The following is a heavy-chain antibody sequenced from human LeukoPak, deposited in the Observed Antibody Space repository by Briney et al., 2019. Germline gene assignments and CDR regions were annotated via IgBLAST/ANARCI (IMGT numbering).Heavy chain of an antibody. CDR3: QFGSGSYYNIPDNWFDP. Sequence: GGSLRLSCAASGFTFSSYWMSWVRQAPGKGLEWVANIYQDGSEKYYVDSVKGRFTISRDNGKNSLYLQMNDLRAEDTAVYFCQFGSGSYYNIPDNWFDPWGQGTLVTVSS. J-gene: IGHJ5*02. CDR2: IYQDGSEK. V-gene: IGHV3-7*01. CDR1: GFTFSSYW. D-gene: IGHD3-10*01.